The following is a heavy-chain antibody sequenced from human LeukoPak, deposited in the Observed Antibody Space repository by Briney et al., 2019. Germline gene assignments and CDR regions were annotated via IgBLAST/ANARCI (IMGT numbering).Heavy chain of an antibody. CDR1: GFTFNNYA. Sequence: PGGSLRLSCAASGFTFNNYAMSWVRQAPGKGLEWVSAISGSGGTTYYADSVKGRFTFSRDNSKNTLYLQMNSLRAEDTAVYYCAKEEGYYYDYVEYFQHWGQGTLVTVSS. CDR2: ISGSGGTT. D-gene: IGHD3-22*01. V-gene: IGHV3-23*01. CDR3: AKEEGYYYDYVEYFQH. J-gene: IGHJ1*01.